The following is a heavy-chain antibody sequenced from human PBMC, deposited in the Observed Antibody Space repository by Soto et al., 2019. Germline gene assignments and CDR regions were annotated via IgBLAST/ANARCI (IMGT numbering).Heavy chain of an antibody. V-gene: IGHV3-7*01. D-gene: IGHD2-21*02. CDR1: GFTFSNYW. Sequence: GGSLRLSCTASGFTFSNYWMSWVRQSPGKGLEWVANIKKDESEKHYVDSVKGRFTISRNNAKKSLYLQMNSLRVEDTAVYYCAREGDVVTTSTAAFYYGMDVWGQGTTVTVSS. CDR2: IKKDESEK. CDR3: AREGDVVTTSTAAFYYGMDV. J-gene: IGHJ6*02.